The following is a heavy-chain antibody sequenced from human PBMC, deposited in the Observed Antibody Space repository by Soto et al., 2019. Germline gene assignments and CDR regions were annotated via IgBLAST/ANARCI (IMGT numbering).Heavy chain of an antibody. CDR2: ITGRSDYI. J-gene: IGHJ4*02. D-gene: IGHD1-26*01. V-gene: IGHV3-21*01. Sequence: LRLSCAASGFTFSDYTMNWVRQTPVKGLEWVSEITGRSDYIYYADSVKGRFAISRDNAKNSLYLQMNSLRGEDTAIYYCAGGDGSYFYWGQGTLVTVSS. CDR3: AGGDGSYFY. CDR1: GFTFSDYT.